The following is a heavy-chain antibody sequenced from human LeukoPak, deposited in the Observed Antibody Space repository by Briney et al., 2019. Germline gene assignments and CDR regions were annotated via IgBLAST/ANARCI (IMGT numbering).Heavy chain of an antibody. CDR1: GGSISSYY. CDR3: AIGTWYNYFDH. Sequence: SETLSLTCNVSGGSISSYYWTWIRQPPGKGLEWIGYIYYTGSTNYNPSLKSRVTISVDTSKNQFSLNLTSVIAADTAVYYCAIGTWYNYFDHWGQGTLVTVSS. J-gene: IGHJ4*02. CDR2: IYYTGST. V-gene: IGHV4-59*01. D-gene: IGHD1-1*01.